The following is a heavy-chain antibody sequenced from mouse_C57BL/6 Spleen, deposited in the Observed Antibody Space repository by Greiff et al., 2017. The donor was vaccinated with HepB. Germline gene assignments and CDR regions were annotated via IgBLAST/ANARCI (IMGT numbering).Heavy chain of an antibody. CDR2: ISSGGDYI. Sequence: EVKVVESGEGLVKPGGSLKLSCAASGFTFSSYAMSWVRQTPEKRLEWVAYISSGGDYIYYADTVKGRFTISRDNARNTLYLQMSSLKSEDTAMYYCTRGILTGTEYFDVWGTGTTVTVSS. V-gene: IGHV5-9-1*02. CDR3: TRGILTGTEYFDV. J-gene: IGHJ1*03. CDR1: GFTFSSYA. D-gene: IGHD4-1*01.